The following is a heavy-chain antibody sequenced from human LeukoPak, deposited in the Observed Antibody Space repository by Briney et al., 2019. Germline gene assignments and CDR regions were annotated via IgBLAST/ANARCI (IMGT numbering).Heavy chain of an antibody. CDR2: FYNSGST. Sequence: PSETLSLTCTVSGGSVSIYYWSWIRQPPGKALEWIGYFYNSGSTDYNPSLRSRVTISVDTSKNQFSLRLSSLTAADTAVYYCASPRSYYDSSGYYISWGQGTLVTVSS. J-gene: IGHJ5*02. CDR3: ASPRSYYDSSGYYIS. CDR1: GGSVSIYY. V-gene: IGHV4-59*02. D-gene: IGHD3-22*01.